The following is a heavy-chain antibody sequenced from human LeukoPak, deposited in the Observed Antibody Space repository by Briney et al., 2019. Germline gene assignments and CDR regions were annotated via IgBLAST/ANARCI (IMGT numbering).Heavy chain of an antibody. Sequence: SQTLSLTCTVSGGSISSGGYYWSWIRQHPGKGLEWIGYIYYSGSTYYNPSLKSRVTISVDTSKNQFSLKLSSVTAADTAVYYCARHSHYDFWSGYYGGFDYWGQGTLVTVSS. V-gene: IGHV4-31*03. CDR1: GGSISSGGYY. J-gene: IGHJ4*02. CDR3: ARHSHYDFWSGYYGGFDY. D-gene: IGHD3-3*01. CDR2: IYYSGST.